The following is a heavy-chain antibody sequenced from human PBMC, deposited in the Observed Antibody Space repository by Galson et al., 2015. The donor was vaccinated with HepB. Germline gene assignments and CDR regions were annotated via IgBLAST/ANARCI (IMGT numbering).Heavy chain of an antibody. D-gene: IGHD3-22*01. CDR1: GYSFTSYW. CDR2: IYPGDSDT. Sequence: QSGAEVKKPGESLKISCKGSGYSFTSYWIGWVRQMPGKGLEWMGIIYPGDSDTRYSPSFQGQVTISADKSISTAYLQWSSLKASGTAVYYCARQSPGVGVRGEYDSSDYDYGMDVWGQGTTVTVSS. J-gene: IGHJ6*02. V-gene: IGHV5-51*01. CDR3: ARQSPGVGVRGEYDSSDYDYGMDV.